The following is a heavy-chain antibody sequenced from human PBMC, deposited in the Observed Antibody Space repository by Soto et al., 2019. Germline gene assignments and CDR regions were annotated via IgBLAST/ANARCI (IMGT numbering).Heavy chain of an antibody. V-gene: IGHV3-23*01. CDR1: GFTFSSYA. CDR3: AKNTFEVVPAAIYGY. Sequence: EVQLLESGGGLVQPGGSLRLSCAASGFTFSSYAMSWVRQAPGKGLEWVSAISGSGGSTYYADSVKGRFNISRDNSKNTLYLQMSSLRAEDTAVYYCAKNTFEVVPAAIYGYWGQGTLVTVSS. D-gene: IGHD2-2*02. CDR2: ISGSGGST. J-gene: IGHJ1*01.